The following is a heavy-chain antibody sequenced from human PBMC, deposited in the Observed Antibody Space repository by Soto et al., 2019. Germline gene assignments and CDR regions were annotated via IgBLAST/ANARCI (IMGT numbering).Heavy chain of an antibody. CDR2: INSDGSST. CDR3: AREYSSSRYFDY. D-gene: IGHD6-13*01. Sequence: VQLVESGGGSVQPGGSLRLSCAASGFTFSSYWMHWVRQAPGKGLVWVSRINSDGSSTSYADSVKGRFTISGDNAKNTLYLEMNSLRAEDTAVYYCAREYSSSRYFDYWGQGTLVTVSS. V-gene: IGHV3-74*01. CDR1: GFTFSSYW. J-gene: IGHJ4*02.